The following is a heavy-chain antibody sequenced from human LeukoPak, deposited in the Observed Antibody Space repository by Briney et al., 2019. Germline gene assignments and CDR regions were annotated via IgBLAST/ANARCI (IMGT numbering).Heavy chain of an antibody. CDR2: ISGSGGST. J-gene: IGHJ6*03. V-gene: IGHV3-23*01. CDR1: GFTFSSYA. D-gene: IGHD4-23*01. CDR3: ARDGDTVLTRGYYYYMDV. Sequence: GGSLRLSCAASGFTFSSYAMSWVRQAPGKGLEWVSVISGSGGSTFYADSVKGRFTISRDNARNSLYLQMNSLRAEDTALYYCARDGDTVLTRGYYYYMDVWGKGTTVTVSS.